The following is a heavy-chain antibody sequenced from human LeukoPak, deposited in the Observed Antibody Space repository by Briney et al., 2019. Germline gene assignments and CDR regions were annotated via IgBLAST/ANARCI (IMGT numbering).Heavy chain of an antibody. CDR2: INHNGNVN. D-gene: IGHD3-16*01. CDR3: ARGGGLDV. Sequence: GGSLRLSCAVSGFTFSSYWMYWVRQAPGKGLEWVASINHNGNVNYYVDSVKGRFTISRDNAKNSLYLQMSNLRVEDTAVYFCARGGGLDVWGQGATVTVSS. J-gene: IGHJ6*02. CDR1: GFTFSSYW. V-gene: IGHV3-7*03.